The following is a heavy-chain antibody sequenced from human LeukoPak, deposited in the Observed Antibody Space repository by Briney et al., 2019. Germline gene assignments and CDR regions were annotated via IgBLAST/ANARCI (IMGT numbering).Heavy chain of an antibody. CDR3: ARDCRSTSCHGWHVFDF. D-gene: IGHD2-2*01. CDR1: EFTFSTYS. J-gene: IGHJ3*01. Sequence: PGGSLRLSCITSEFTFSTYSMNWVRQAPGKGLEWVSYISDSGSTTQYADSMKGRFTISRDNAKNSLYLQMTSLRAEDTAVYYCARDCRSTSCHGWHVFDFWGQGTMVTVSS. V-gene: IGHV3-48*01. CDR2: ISDSGSTT.